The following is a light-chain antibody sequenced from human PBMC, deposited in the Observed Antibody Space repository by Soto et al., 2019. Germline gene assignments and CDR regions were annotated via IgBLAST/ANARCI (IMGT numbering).Light chain of an antibody. CDR3: MQALQTRNT. V-gene: IGKV2-28*01. J-gene: IGKJ2*01. CDR2: LGS. Sequence: DIVMTQSPLSLPVTPGEPASISCRSSQSLLHSNGYNYLDWYLQKPGPSLQLLIYLGSNRASGVTDRFSGSGSGTDFTLKISRVEAEDVGVYYCMQALQTRNTFGQGTKLEIK. CDR1: QSLLHSNGYNY.